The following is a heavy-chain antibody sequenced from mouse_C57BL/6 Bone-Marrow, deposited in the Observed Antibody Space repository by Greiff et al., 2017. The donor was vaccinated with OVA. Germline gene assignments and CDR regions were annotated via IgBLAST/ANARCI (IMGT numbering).Heavy chain of an antibody. J-gene: IGHJ2*01. CDR3: ARSDGYWSFDY. CDR2: IYPGNGDT. Sequence: QVQLQQSGAELVRPGASVKMSCKASGYTFTSYNMHWVKQTPRKGLEWIGAIYPGNGDTSYNQKFKGKATLTVDKSSSTAYMQLSSLTSEDSAVYFCARSDGYWSFDYWGQGTTLTVSS. V-gene: IGHV1-12*01. CDR1: GYTFTSYN. D-gene: IGHD2-3*01.